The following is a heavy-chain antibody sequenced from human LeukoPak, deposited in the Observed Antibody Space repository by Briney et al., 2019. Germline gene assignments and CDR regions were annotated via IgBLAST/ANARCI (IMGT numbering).Heavy chain of an antibody. D-gene: IGHD1-26*01. J-gene: IGHJ3*02. CDR3: ARPSGSYSWAFDI. CDR2: ISGSGGST. V-gene: IGHV3-23*01. CDR1: GFTFSSYA. Sequence: GGSLRLSCAASGFTFSSYAMSWVRQAPGKGLEWVSAISGSGGSTYYADSVKGRFTISRDNSKNTLYLQMNSLRAEDTAVYYCARPSGSYSWAFDIWGQGTMVTVSS.